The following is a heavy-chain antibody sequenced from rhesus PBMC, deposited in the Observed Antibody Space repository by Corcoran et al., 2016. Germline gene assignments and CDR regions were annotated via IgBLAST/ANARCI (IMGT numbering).Heavy chain of an antibody. J-gene: IGHJ1*01. V-gene: IGHV4-73*01. CDR2: IDGNSAST. CDR1: GGSINGYYY. D-gene: IGHD4-23*01. CDR3: ARDAYENRVTTGEYFEF. Sequence: QVKLQQWGEGLVKPSETLSLTCAVYGGSINGYYYWSCIRQAPGNGLEGIVNIDGNSASTNYTPSLKDRVTISKDTSKNQFSLKLSFVTAEATAVYYCARDAYENRVTTGEYFEFWGQGALVTVSS.